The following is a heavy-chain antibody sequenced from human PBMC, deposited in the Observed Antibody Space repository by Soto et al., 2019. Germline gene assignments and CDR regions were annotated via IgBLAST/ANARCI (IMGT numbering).Heavy chain of an antibody. V-gene: IGHV4-4*02. CDR3: ARYCSSTSCYFDY. Sequence: ETLSLTCAVSGGSISSSNWWSWVRQPPGKGLEWIGEIYHSGSTNYNPSLKSRVTISVDKSKNQFSLKLSSVTAADTAVYYCARYCSSTSCYFDYWGQGTLVTVSS. CDR1: GGSISSSNW. CDR2: IYHSGST. D-gene: IGHD2-2*01. J-gene: IGHJ4*02.